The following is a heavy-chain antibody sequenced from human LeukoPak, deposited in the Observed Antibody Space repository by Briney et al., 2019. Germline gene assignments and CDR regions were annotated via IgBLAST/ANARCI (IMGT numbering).Heavy chain of an antibody. CDR3: GQASGYDRY. Sequence: GGSLRLSCAASGFPFSHAWMSWVPHAPGTGLEWVGRFKSKTDGRTTDYAAPVKGRFTISRDDSKNMLYLQIDSLKTEDTAVYYCGQASGYDRYWGQGTLVTVSS. CDR2: FKSKTDGRTT. D-gene: IGHD5-12*01. CDR1: GFPFSHAW. J-gene: IGHJ4*02. V-gene: IGHV3-15*01.